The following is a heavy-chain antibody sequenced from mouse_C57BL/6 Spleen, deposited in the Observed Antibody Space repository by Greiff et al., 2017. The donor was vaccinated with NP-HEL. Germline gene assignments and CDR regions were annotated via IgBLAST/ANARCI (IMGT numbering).Heavy chain of an antibody. CDR2: IYPGDGDT. D-gene: IGHD2-4*01. J-gene: IGHJ2*01. Sequence: QVQLQQSGPELVKPGASVKISCKASGYAFSSSWMNWVKQRPGKGLEWIGRIYPGDGDTNYNGKFKGKATLTADKSSSTAYMQLSSLTSEDSAVYFCARSKDYYSFDYWGKGTTLTVSS. CDR3: ARSKDYYSFDY. V-gene: IGHV1-82*01. CDR1: GYAFSSSW.